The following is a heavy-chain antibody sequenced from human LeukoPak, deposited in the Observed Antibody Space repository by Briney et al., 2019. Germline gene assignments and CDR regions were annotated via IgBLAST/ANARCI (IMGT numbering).Heavy chain of an antibody. V-gene: IGHV3-21*01. CDR3: ARGADGVSSNSRGWFDP. J-gene: IGHJ5*02. CDR2: ISTSSSYI. D-gene: IGHD2-15*01. CDR1: GFTFSSYG. Sequence: GGSLRLSCTASGFTFSSYGMNWVRQAPGKGLEWVSSISTSSSYIYYADSVKGRFTISRDNARNSLYLQMNTLRAEDTAVYSCARGADGVSSNSRGWFDPWGQGTLVTVSS.